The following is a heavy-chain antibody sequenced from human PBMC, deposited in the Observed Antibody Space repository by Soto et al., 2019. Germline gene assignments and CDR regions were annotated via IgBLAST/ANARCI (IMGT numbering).Heavy chain of an antibody. D-gene: IGHD6-13*01. V-gene: IGHV4-34*01. CDR2: INHSGST. J-gene: IGHJ4*02. CDR1: GGSFSGYY. CDR3: ARKDYPYSSPSFGY. Sequence: SETLSLTCAVYGGSFSGYYWSWIRQPPGKGLEWIGEINHSGSTNYNPSLKSRVTISVDTSKNQFSLKLSSVTAADTAVYYCARKDYPYSSPSFGYWGQGTLVTVSS.